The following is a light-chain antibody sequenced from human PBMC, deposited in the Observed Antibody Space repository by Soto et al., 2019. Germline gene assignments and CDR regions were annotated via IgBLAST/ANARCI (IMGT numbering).Light chain of an antibody. Sequence: DIQMTQSPSTLSASVGDRVTITCRASQSISTWLAWYQQKPGKASKFLIQKASTLERGVPSRFSGSGSGTEVTLANSSLQPDDIATSSCEQYNRYPLTFGGGTKVEIK. CDR3: EQYNRYPLT. CDR1: QSISTW. J-gene: IGKJ4*01. V-gene: IGKV1-5*03. CDR2: KAS.